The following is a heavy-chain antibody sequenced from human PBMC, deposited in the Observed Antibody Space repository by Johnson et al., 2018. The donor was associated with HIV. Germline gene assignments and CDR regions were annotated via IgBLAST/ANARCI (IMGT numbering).Heavy chain of an antibody. J-gene: IGHJ3*02. D-gene: IGHD3-3*01. CDR2: IKSISDGGTT. V-gene: IGHV3-15*01. Sequence: VQLVESGGGLVKPGGSLRLPCAASGFTFSNAWMTWVRQAPGKGLEWVGRIKSISDGGTTDYAAPVRGRFSISRDDSANTVYLQMSSLKIEDTAVYYCTTNFWSGFYPDAFDIWGQGTIVTVSS. CDR1: GFTFSNAW. CDR3: TTNFWSGFYPDAFDI.